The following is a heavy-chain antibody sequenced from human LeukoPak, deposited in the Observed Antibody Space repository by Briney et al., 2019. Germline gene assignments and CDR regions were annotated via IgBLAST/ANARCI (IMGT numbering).Heavy chain of an antibody. CDR2: IYYSGST. CDR3: ARGGVIITGDAFDI. CDR1: GYSISSGDYY. J-gene: IGHJ3*02. D-gene: IGHD3-10*01. V-gene: IGHV4-30-4*01. Sequence: PSETLSLTCIVSGYSISSGDYYWSWIRQPPGKGLEWIGYIYYSGSTYYNPSLKSRVTISVDTSKNQFSLKLSSVTAADTAVYYCARGGVIITGDAFDIWGQGTMVTVSS.